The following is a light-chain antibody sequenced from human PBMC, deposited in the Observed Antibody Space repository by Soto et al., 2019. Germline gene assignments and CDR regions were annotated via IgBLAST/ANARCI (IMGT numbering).Light chain of an antibody. CDR3: VTWDDSLSGPV. V-gene: IGLV1-44*01. J-gene: IGLJ2*01. Sequence: QLVLTQPPSASGTPGQRVTISCSGSSSNIGSNTVSWYQQLPGTAPKLLIYNNNQRPSGVPDQFSGSKSGTSASLAISGLQSEDEAEYYCVTWDDSLSGPVFGGGTKVTVL. CDR2: NNN. CDR1: SSNIGSNT.